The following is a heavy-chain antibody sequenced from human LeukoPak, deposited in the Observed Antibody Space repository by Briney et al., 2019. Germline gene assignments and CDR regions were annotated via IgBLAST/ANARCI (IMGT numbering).Heavy chain of an antibody. Sequence: RASVKVSCKVSGYTLTELSMHWVRQAPGKGLEWMGGFDPEDGETIYAQKFRGRVTMTEDTSTDTAYMEMSSLRSEDTAVYYCATAPNSYGSGSYIGWFDPWGQGTLVTVSS. CDR3: ATAPNSYGSGSYIGWFDP. D-gene: IGHD3-10*01. V-gene: IGHV1-24*01. CDR2: FDPEDGET. CDR1: GYTLTELS. J-gene: IGHJ5*02.